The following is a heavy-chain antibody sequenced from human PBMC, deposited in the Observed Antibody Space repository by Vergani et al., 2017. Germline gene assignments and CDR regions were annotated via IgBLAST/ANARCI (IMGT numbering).Heavy chain of an antibody. D-gene: IGHD3-3*01. Sequence: QVQLQESGPGLVKTSQTLSLTCAVSGASLMKSGGYHWTWIRQPAGKGLEWIGRIYYTGRTNYNPTLESRVTMSVDTSKNQFSLNLRSVSAADTAVYFCARADFSSNLYVQSFNVDFWGPGALVTVSS. V-gene: IGHV4-61*02. CDR2: IYYTGRT. CDR1: GASLMKSGGYH. J-gene: IGHJ4*02. CDR3: ARADFSSNLYVQSFNVDF.